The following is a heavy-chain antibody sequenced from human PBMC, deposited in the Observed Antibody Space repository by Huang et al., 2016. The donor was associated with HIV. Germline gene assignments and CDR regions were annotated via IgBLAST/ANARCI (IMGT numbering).Heavy chain of an antibody. D-gene: IGHD3-9*01. V-gene: IGHV3-21*04. CDR3: ATNYDILTGFEY. J-gene: IGHJ4*02. CDR2: ISYSGSYI. Sequence: EVLLVESGGGLVKPGGSLRLSCAASGFTVKNYNSNWVRQAPGKGLEWVSSISYSGSYIYYADALKGRFTISRDNAKNSVSLQMNSLRHDDTAVYYCATNYDILTGFEYWGRGTLVTVSS. CDR1: GFTVKNYN.